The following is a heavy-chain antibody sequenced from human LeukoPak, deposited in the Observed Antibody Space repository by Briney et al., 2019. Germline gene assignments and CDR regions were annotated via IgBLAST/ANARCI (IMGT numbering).Heavy chain of an antibody. CDR2: IYYSGRT. V-gene: IGHV4-39*01. CDR1: CGSISSSTHY. CDR3: ARPDQRGYSYGYSAFDI. J-gene: IGHJ3*02. Sequence: SETLSLTCTVSCGSISSSTHYWGWIRQPPGKGLEWIGSIYYSGRTYYNPSLKSRVTIPVDTSKNQFSLKLSSVTAADTAVYYCARPDQRGYSYGYSAFDIWGQGTMVTVSS. D-gene: IGHD5-18*01.